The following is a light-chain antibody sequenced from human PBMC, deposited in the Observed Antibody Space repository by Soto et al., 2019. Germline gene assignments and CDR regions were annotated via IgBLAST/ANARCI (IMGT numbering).Light chain of an antibody. V-gene: IGLV2-23*01. CDR3: CSYAGSSTWV. J-gene: IGLJ2*01. CDR2: EGS. Sequence: QSALTQPASVSGSPGQSITISCTGTSSDVGSYNLVSWYQQYPGKAPKLMIYEGSKRPSGVSNRFSGSKSGNTASQTISGLRAEDEADYYCCSYAGSSTWVFGGGTKVTVL. CDR1: SSDVGSYNL.